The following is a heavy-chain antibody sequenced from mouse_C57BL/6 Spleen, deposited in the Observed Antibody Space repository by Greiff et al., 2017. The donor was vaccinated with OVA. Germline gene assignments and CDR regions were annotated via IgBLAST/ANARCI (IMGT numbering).Heavy chain of an antibody. CDR1: GYPFTSYW. Sequence: QVQLQQPGAELVKPGASVQLSCKASGYPFTSYWMQWVKQRPGQGLAWIGEIDPSDSYTNYNQKFKGKAPLTVDTSSSTAYMQLSSLTSEDSAVYYCARELGGAYWGQGTLVTVSA. CDR3: ARELGGAY. V-gene: IGHV1-50*01. CDR2: IDPSDSYT. D-gene: IGHD4-1*01. J-gene: IGHJ3*01.